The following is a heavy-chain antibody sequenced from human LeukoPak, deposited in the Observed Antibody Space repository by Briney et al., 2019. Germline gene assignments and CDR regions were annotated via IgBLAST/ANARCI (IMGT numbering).Heavy chain of an antibody. CDR3: AKCSGWFVRGKDYYYYYMDV. J-gene: IGHJ6*03. CDR1: GFTFSDYY. D-gene: IGHD6-19*01. V-gene: IGHV3-11*01. Sequence: GGSLRLSCAASGFTFSDYYMSWIRQAPGKGLEWVSYISSSGSTIYYADSVKGRFTISRDNSKDTLYLQMNSLRAEDTAVYYCAKCSGWFVRGKDYYYYYMDVWGKGTTVTVSS. CDR2: ISSSGSTI.